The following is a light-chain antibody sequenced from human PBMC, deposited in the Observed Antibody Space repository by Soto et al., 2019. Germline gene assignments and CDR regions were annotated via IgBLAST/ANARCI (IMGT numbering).Light chain of an antibody. J-gene: IGLJ1*01. CDR2: DDD. CDR1: SSNIGGNS. V-gene: IGLV1-51*01. Sequence: QSVLTQPPSASAAPGQRVTISCSGSSSNIGGNSVSWYQQLPGTAPKLLIYDDDKRPSGIPDRFSGSTSGTSATLGITGFQTGDEADYYCGSGDSSLSAYVFGTGTKVTVL. CDR3: GSGDSSLSAYV.